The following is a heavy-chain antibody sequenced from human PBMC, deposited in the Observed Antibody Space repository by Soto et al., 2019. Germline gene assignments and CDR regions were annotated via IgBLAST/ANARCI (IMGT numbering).Heavy chain of an antibody. J-gene: IGHJ6*03. CDR1: GGSFSGYY. Sequence: QVQLQQWGAGLLKPSETLSLTCAVYGGSFSGYYWSWIRQPPGKGLEWIGEINHSGSTNYNPSLKRRVTISVDTSKNQFSLKLSSVTAADTAVYYCARFTAYYYYYMDVWGKGTTVTVSS. V-gene: IGHV4-34*01. CDR2: INHSGST. D-gene: IGHD3-16*01. CDR3: ARFTAYYYYYMDV.